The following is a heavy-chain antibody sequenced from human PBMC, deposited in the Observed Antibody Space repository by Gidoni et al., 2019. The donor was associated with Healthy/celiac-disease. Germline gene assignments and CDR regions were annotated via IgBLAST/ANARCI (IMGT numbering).Heavy chain of an antibody. CDR3: ERDLVVIAAAGSRIERHHRGCDP. CDR1: GCSISSITW. D-gene: IGHD6-13*01. CDR2: IDHSGST. V-gene: IGHV4-4*02. J-gene: IGHJ5*02. Sequence: QVQLQESGPGLVKPSATLSLTSAVSGCSISSITWCSWFRQPPGKGLEWIGEIDHSGSTNYNPSLKSRVNISVDKSKNQFYLKLSSVTAADTAVYYCERDLVVIAAAGSRIERHHRGCDPWGQGTLVTVSS.